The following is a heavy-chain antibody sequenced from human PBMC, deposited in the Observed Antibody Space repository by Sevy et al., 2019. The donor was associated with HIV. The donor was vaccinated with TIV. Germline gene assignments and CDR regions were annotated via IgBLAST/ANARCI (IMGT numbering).Heavy chain of an antibody. CDR1: GGSISSYY. Sequence: SETLSLTCTVSGGSISSYYWSWIRQPPGKGLEWIGYIYYSGSTNYNPSLKSRVTISVDTSKNQFSLKLSSVTAADPAVYYCARGERPSPYYYGMDVWGQGTTVTVS. V-gene: IGHV4-59*01. CDR2: IYYSGST. J-gene: IGHJ6*02. CDR3: ARGERPSPYYYGMDV.